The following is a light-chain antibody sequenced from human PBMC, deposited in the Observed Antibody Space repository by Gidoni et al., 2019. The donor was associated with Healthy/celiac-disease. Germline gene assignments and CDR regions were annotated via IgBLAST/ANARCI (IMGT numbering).Light chain of an antibody. CDR1: QRVLYSSNNKYY. CDR3: QQYYSTPLT. V-gene: IGKV4-1*01. CDR2: WAS. Sequence: DIVMTQSPDTLAVSLGERDTNNCKSSQRVLYSSNNKYYLAWYQQKPGQPPMLLIYWASTRESGVPDRFSGSGSGTDFTLTISSLQAEDVAVYYCQQYYSTPLTFGQGTRLEIK. J-gene: IGKJ5*01.